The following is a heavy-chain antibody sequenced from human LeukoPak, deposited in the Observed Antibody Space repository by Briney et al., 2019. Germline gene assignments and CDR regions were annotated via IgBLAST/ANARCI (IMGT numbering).Heavy chain of an antibody. Sequence: GGSLRLSYAASGFTFSSYAMHWVRQAPGKGLEWVAVISYDGSNKYYADSVKGRFTISRDNSKNTLYLQMNSLRAEDTAVYYCARDVRDYYDSSGHYDYWGQGTLVTVSS. CDR1: GFTFSSYA. CDR3: ARDVRDYYDSSGHYDY. V-gene: IGHV3-30-3*01. J-gene: IGHJ4*02. CDR2: ISYDGSNK. D-gene: IGHD3-22*01.